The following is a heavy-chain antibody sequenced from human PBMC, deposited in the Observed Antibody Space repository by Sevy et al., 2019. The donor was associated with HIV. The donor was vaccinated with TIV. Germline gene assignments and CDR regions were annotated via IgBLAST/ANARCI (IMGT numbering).Heavy chain of an antibody. Sequence: GGSLRLSCAASGFTVSSNYMSWVRQAPGKGLEWVSVIYSGGSTYYADSVQGRFTISRDNSKNTLYLQMNSLRAEDTSVYYCARDRGIAARPRYYYYGMDVWGQGTTVTVSS. V-gene: IGHV3-53*01. CDR1: GFTVSSNY. CDR3: ARDRGIAARPRYYYYGMDV. J-gene: IGHJ6*02. D-gene: IGHD6-6*01. CDR2: IYSGGST.